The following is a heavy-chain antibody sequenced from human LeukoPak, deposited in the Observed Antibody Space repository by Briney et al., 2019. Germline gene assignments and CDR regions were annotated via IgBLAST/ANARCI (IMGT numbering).Heavy chain of an antibody. D-gene: IGHD5-18*01. J-gene: IGHJ4*02. CDR2: INPDGDKK. CDR3: ARDLAYSRLDY. V-gene: IGHV3-7*01. Sequence: GGSLRLSCAVSGLTFSSSWMDWVRQAPGKGLEWVASINPDGDKKYSADSVKGRFTISRDNAENSLYLQMNSLRVEDTAFYYCARDLAYSRLDYWGQGMLVTVSP. CDR1: GLTFSSSW.